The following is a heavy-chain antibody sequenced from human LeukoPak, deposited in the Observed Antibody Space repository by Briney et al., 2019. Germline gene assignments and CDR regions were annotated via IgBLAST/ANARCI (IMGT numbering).Heavy chain of an antibody. CDR1: GGSISSGSYY. Sequence: PSQTLSLTCTVSGGSISSGSYYWSWIRQPAGKGLEWIGRIYAGGRSNYNPSLRSRVTISVDTSKNQFSLRLSSVTATDTGVYYCASGQQLVSFDYWGQGTLVTVSS. CDR3: ASGQQLVSFDY. CDR2: IYAGGRS. V-gene: IGHV4-61*02. D-gene: IGHD6-13*01. J-gene: IGHJ4*02.